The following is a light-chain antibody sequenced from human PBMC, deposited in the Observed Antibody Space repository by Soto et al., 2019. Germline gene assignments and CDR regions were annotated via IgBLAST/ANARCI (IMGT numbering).Light chain of an antibody. Sequence: AIHLTQSPSSLSASVGDRVTITCRASEAIRSALGWYQQKPGKVPKLLIYAASILQSGVPSRFSGSGSGTDFTLTISSLQPDDFGTYYCQEYNSYWTFGQGTKVDIK. CDR3: QEYNSYWT. V-gene: IGKV1-13*02. CDR2: AAS. CDR1: EAIRSA. J-gene: IGKJ1*01.